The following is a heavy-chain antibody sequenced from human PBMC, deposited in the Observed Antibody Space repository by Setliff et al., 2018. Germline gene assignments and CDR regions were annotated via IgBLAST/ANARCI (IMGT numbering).Heavy chain of an antibody. J-gene: IGHJ4*02. V-gene: IGHV3-48*01. Sequence: SGGSLRLSCAASGFIFSRYSMNWVRQAPGKGLEWVSYISSISDTLYYADSVEGRFTISRDNAKNTLSLQMNSLRVEDTAVYYCAREPWQQLVVDYWGQGTLVTVSS. CDR2: ISSISDTL. CDR3: AREPWQQLVVDY. CDR1: GFIFSRYS. D-gene: IGHD6-13*01.